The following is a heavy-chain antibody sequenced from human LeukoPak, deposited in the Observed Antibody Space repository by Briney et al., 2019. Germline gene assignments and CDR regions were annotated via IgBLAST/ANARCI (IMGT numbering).Heavy chain of an antibody. CDR1: GFSITTNYY. Sequence: SETLSLTCAVSGFSITTNYYWGWIRQSPQMGLEWIGSIYQDGSTYYNPSLKSRATILVDTSNNRFSLELTALPAADTAHYYCARDPTNYRTGAFDYWGQGTPVTVSS. D-gene: IGHD4/OR15-4a*01. CDR2: IYQDGST. V-gene: IGHV4-38-2*02. J-gene: IGHJ4*02. CDR3: ARDPTNYRTGAFDY.